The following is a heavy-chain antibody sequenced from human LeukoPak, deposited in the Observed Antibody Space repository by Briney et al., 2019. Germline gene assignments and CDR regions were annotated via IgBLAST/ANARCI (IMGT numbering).Heavy chain of an antibody. Sequence: GGSLRLSCAASGFTFSSYWMSWVRQAPGKGLEWVSGINSNGDEIYYADSVRGRFTISRDNSNNALYLQMDSLRAEDTAVYYCANWIGSSSRDYWGQGTLVTVSS. D-gene: IGHD6-6*01. CDR3: ANWIGSSSRDY. CDR1: GFTFSSYW. V-gene: IGHV3-23*01. J-gene: IGHJ4*02. CDR2: INSNGDEI.